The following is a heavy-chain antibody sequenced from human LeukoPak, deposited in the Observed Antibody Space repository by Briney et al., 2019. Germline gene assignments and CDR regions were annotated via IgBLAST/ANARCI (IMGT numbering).Heavy chain of an antibody. D-gene: IGHD3-22*01. V-gene: IGHV3-48*03. CDR1: GFTFSSYE. CDR2: ISSSGSTI. Sequence: GWSLRLSCAASGFTFSSYEMNWVRQAPGKGLEWVSYISSSGSTIYYADSVKGRFTISRDNAKNSLYLQMNSLRAEDTAVFYCARAPVYYDESRGHLKISNWYLDLWGRGTLVTVSS. J-gene: IGHJ2*01. CDR3: ARAPVYYDESRGHLKISNWYLDL.